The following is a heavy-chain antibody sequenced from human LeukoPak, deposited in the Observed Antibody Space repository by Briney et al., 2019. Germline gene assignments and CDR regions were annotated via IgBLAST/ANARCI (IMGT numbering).Heavy chain of an antibody. D-gene: IGHD6-19*01. CDR1: GYKFNAYW. V-gene: IGHV5-51*01. CDR2: IYPGDSDT. CDR3: ARLRTEQWPHAFDI. Sequence: GESLKISCKGSGYKFNAYWIAWVRQMPGKGLEWMGIIYPGDSDTRYSPSFQGQVTISADKSISTAYLQWSSLKASDTAMYYCARLRTEQWPHAFDIWGQGTMVTVSS. J-gene: IGHJ3*02.